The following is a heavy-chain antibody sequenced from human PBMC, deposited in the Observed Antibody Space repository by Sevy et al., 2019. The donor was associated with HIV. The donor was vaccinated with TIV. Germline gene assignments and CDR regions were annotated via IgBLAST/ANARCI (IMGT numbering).Heavy chain of an antibody. CDR3: ARAYYYDSSGYLGAYFDY. D-gene: IGHD3-22*01. CDR2: IIPIFGTA. J-gene: IGHJ4*02. V-gene: IGHV1-69*13. Sequence: SVKVSCKASGGTFSSYAISWVRQAPGQGLEWMGGIIPIFGTANYAQKFQGRVTITADESTSTAYMELSSLRSEDTAVYYCARAYYYDSSGYLGAYFDYWGQGTLVTVSS. CDR1: GGTFSSYA.